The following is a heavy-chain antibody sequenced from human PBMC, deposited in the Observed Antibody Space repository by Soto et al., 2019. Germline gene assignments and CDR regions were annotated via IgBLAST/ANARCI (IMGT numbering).Heavy chain of an antibody. CDR1: GYTFTSYG. CDR3: ARVWGAAGYFDN. J-gene: IGHJ4*02. CDR2: ISAYNGNT. D-gene: IGHD6-13*01. Sequence: VSCKASGYTFTSYGISWVRQAPGQGLEWTGWISAYNGNTNYAQKLQGRVTMTTDTSTSTVYMELRSLRSDDTAVYYCARVWGAAGYFDNWGQGTLVTVSS. V-gene: IGHV1-18*01.